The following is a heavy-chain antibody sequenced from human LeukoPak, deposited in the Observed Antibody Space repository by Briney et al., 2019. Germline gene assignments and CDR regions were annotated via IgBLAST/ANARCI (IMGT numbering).Heavy chain of an antibody. CDR2: ISYDGSNK. J-gene: IGHJ4*02. D-gene: IGHD6-6*01. CDR3: TKAPYSSSWNFDY. V-gene: IGHV3-30*18. Sequence: GGSLRLSCAASGFTFSSYGMHWVRQAPGKGLEWVAVISYDGSNKYYADSVKGRFTISRDNSKNTLYLQMNSLRAEDTAVYYCTKAPYSSSWNFDYWGQGTLVTVSS. CDR1: GFTFSSYG.